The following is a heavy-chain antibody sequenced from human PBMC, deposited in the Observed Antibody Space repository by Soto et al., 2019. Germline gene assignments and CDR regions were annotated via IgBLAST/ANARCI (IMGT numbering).Heavy chain of an antibody. CDR3: ASVATISDYYYYYGMDV. V-gene: IGHV1-69*13. J-gene: IGHJ6*02. D-gene: IGHD5-12*01. CDR2: IIPIFGTA. Sequence: SVKVSCKASGGTFSSYAISWVRQAPGQGLEWMGGIIPIFGTANYAQKFQGRVTITADESTSTAYMELSSLRSEDTAAYYCASVATISDYYYYYGMDVWGQGTTVTVSS. CDR1: GGTFSSYA.